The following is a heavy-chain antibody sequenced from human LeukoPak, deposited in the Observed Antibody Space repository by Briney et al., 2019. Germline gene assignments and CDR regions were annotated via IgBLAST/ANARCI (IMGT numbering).Heavy chain of an antibody. CDR1: GFTFSSYW. V-gene: IGHV3-74*01. Sequence: GGSLRLSCVASGFTFSSYWMYWVRQAPGKGLVWVSRIKSDGSSTSYADSVKGRFTISRDISKNTLYLQMNSLRAEDTAVYYCARDYYASGSYSRFDPWGQGTLVTVSS. J-gene: IGHJ5*02. CDR3: ARDYYASGSYSRFDP. D-gene: IGHD3-10*01. CDR2: IKSDGSST.